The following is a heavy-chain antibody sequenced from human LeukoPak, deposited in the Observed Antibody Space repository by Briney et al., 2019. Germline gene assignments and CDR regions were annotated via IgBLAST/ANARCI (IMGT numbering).Heavy chain of an antibody. CDR1: GYTFTGYY. CDR3: ARDHLLWFGELLFQFDY. V-gene: IGHV1-2*02. Sequence: ASVKVSCKASGYTFTGYYMHWVRQAPGQGLEGMGWINPNSGGTNYAQKFQGRVTMTRDTSISTAYMELSRLRSDDTAVYYCARDHLLWFGELLFQFDYWGQGTLVTVSS. D-gene: IGHD3-10*01. J-gene: IGHJ4*02. CDR2: INPNSGGT.